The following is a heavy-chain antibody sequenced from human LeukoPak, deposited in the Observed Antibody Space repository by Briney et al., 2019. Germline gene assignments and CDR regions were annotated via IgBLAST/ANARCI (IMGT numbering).Heavy chain of an antibody. Sequence: GGSLRLSCAASGFTFSSYSMNWVRQAPGKGLEWVSSISSSSSYIYYADSVKGRFTISRDNAKNSLYLQMNSPRAEDTALYYCARGAAGGFGGLQYYFDYWGQGTLVTVSS. J-gene: IGHJ4*02. CDR2: ISSSSSYI. CDR1: GFTFSSYS. D-gene: IGHD3-10*01. CDR3: ARGAAGGFGGLQYYFDY. V-gene: IGHV3-21*04.